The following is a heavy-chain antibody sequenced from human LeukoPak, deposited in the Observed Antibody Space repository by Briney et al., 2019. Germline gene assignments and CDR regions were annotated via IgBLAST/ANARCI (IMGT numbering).Heavy chain of an antibody. CDR3: ARDYSTPSYYYYYMDV. D-gene: IGHD6-6*01. CDR2: IYAGGST. Sequence: SQTLSLTCTVSGGSISSGSYYWSWIRQPAGKGLEWIGRIYAGGSTNYNPSLKSRVTISVDTSKNQFSLGLTPVTAADTAVYFCARDYSTPSYYYYYMDVWGKGTTVTVSS. V-gene: IGHV4-61*02. CDR1: GGSISSGSYY. J-gene: IGHJ6*03.